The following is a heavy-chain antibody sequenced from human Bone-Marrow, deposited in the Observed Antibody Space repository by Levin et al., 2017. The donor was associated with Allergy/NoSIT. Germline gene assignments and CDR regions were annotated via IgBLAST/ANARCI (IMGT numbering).Heavy chain of an antibody. D-gene: IGHD6-6*01. Sequence: GGSLRLSCAASGFTFSSYGMHWVRQAPGKGLEWVAVIWYDGSNKYYADSVKGRFTISRDNSKNTLYLQMNSLRAEDTAVYYCAREYSSSFRYDYYGMDGWGQGTTVTVSS. CDR2: IWYDGSNK. CDR3: AREYSSSFRYDYYGMDG. V-gene: IGHV3-33*01. J-gene: IGHJ6*02. CDR1: GFTFSSYG.